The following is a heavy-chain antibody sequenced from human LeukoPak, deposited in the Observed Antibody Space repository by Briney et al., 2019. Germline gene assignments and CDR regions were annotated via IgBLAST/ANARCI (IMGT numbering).Heavy chain of an antibody. CDR1: GGSISSGSYY. J-gene: IGHJ6*03. D-gene: IGHD2-15*01. V-gene: IGHV4-39*01. CDR2: MYYSGST. CDR3: ASFYCSGGSCYQYYSYYYMDV. Sequence: SETLSLTCTVSGGSISSGSYYWGWIRQPPGKGLEWIGSMYYSGSTYSNPSLQSRVTISVDTSKNQFSLKLNSVTAADTAVYYCASFYCSGGSCYQYYSYYYMDVWGKGTTVTISS.